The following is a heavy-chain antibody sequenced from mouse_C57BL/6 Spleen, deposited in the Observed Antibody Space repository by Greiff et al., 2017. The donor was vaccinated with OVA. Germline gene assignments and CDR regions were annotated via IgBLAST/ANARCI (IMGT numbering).Heavy chain of an antibody. J-gene: IGHJ4*01. CDR3: ARELNYDYDFYAMDY. Sequence: VQLQQSGPELVKPGASVKISCKASGYAFSSSWMNWVKQRPGKGLEWIGRIYPGDGDTNYNGKFKGKATLTADKSSSTAYMQLSSLTSEDSAVYFCARELNYDYDFYAMDYWGQGTSVTVSS. D-gene: IGHD2-4*01. V-gene: IGHV1-82*01. CDR1: GYAFSSSW. CDR2: IYPGDGDT.